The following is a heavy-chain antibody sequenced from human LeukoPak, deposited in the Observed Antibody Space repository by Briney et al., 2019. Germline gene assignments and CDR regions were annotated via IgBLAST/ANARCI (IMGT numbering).Heavy chain of an antibody. V-gene: IGHV1-18*01. CDR3: ARVESCSSTSCYPNFQH. Sequence: ASVKVSCKASGYTFTSYGISWVRQAPGQGLEWMGWISAYNGNTNYAQKLQGRVTMTTDTSTSTAYMELRSLRSDDTAVYYCARVESCSSTSCYPNFQHWGQGTLVTVSS. CDR2: ISAYNGNT. J-gene: IGHJ1*01. D-gene: IGHD2-2*01. CDR1: GYTFTSYG.